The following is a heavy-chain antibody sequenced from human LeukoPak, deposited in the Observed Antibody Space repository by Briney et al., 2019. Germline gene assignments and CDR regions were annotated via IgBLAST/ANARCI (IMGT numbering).Heavy chain of an antibody. CDR1: GGSFSAYY. CDR3: ARVGVLSSGWLLY. Sequence: KASETLSLTCAVYGGSFSAYYWSWIRQPPGKGLEWIGEINHSGSTNYNPSLKSRVTISVDTSKNQFSLKVRSVIAADTAVYYCARVGVLSSGWLLYWGQGTLVTVTS. V-gene: IGHV4-34*01. D-gene: IGHD6-13*01. J-gene: IGHJ4*02. CDR2: INHSGST.